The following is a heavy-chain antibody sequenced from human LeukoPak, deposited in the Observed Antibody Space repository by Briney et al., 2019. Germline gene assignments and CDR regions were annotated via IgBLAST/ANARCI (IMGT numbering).Heavy chain of an antibody. J-gene: IGHJ4*02. V-gene: IGHV3-23*01. CDR1: GLTFSSYA. Sequence: GGSLRLSCAASGLTFSSYAMSWVRQAPGKGLEWVSAISGSGGSTYYADSVKGRFTISRDNSKNTLYLQMNSLRAEDTAVYYCAKDNWGSHYFDYWGQGTLVTVSS. D-gene: IGHD7-27*01. CDR3: AKDNWGSHYFDY. CDR2: ISGSGGST.